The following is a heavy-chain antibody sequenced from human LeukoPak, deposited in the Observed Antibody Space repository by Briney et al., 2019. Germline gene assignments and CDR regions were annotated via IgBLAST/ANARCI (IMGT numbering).Heavy chain of an antibody. CDR3: AKDGGAAGPH. V-gene: IGHV3-11*01. D-gene: IGHD6-13*01. CDR2: ISSGGRTM. J-gene: IGHJ4*02. CDR1: GFTFSDYY. Sequence: GGSLRLSCAASGFTFSDYYMTWIRQAPGKGLEWISYISSGGRTMYYTDSVKGRFTISRDNAKNSLYLQMNSLRAEDTALYYCAKDGGAAGPHWGQGTLVTVSS.